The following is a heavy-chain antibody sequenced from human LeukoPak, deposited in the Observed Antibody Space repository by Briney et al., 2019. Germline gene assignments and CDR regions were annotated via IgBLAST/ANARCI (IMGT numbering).Heavy chain of an antibody. J-gene: IGHJ4*02. Sequence: KPSGTLSLTCAVSGGSISSSNWWSWVRQPPGKGLEWIGEIYHSGSTNYNPSLKSRVTISVDKSKNQFSLKLSSVTAADTAVYYCARAEYYYGSGSYYPFDYWGQGTLVTVSS. V-gene: IGHV4-4*02. CDR3: ARAEYYYGSGSYYPFDY. CDR1: GGSISSSNW. CDR2: IYHSGST. D-gene: IGHD3-10*01.